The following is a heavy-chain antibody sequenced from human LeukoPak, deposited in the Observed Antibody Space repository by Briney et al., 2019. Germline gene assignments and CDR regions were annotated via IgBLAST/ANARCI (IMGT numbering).Heavy chain of an antibody. CDR3: TTSEY. J-gene: IGHJ4*02. V-gene: IGHV3-7*03. CDR2: IKPDGNDK. Sequence: GGSLRLSCAASGFTFSSYWMSWVRQAPGKGLEWVATIKPDGNDKFLVDSVKGRFTISRDNAKTSLFLQMNSLRAEDTAMYYCTTSEYWGQGALVTVSS. CDR1: GFTFSSYW.